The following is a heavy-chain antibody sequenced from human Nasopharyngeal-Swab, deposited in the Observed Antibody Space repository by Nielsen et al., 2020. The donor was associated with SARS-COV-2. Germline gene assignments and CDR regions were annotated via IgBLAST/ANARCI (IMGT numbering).Heavy chain of an antibody. CDR1: GGSISSYY. J-gene: IGHJ6*03. CDR2: IYYSGST. Sequence: SETLSLTCTVSGGSISSYYWSWIRQPPGKGLEWIGYIYYSGSTKYNPSLKSRVTISVDTSRNQFSLKLSSVTAADTAVYYCAREVVVAAAGTLYYYYYYMDVWGKGTTVTVSS. D-gene: IGHD6-13*01. V-gene: IGHV4-59*12. CDR3: AREVVVAAAGTLYYYYYYMDV.